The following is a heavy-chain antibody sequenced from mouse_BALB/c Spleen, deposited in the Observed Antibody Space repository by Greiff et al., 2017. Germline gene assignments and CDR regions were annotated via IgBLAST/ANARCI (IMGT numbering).Heavy chain of an antibody. V-gene: IGHV5-6-5*01. CDR2: ISSGGST. CDR3: ARGGDYDYDWYFDV. D-gene: IGHD2-4*01. Sequence: EVKVVESGGGLVKPGGSLKLSCAASGFTFSSYAMSWVRQTPEKRLEWVASISSGGSTYYPDSVKGRFTISRDNARNILYLQMSSLRSEDTAMYYCARGGDYDYDWYFDVWGAGTTVTVSS. J-gene: IGHJ1*01. CDR1: GFTFSSYA.